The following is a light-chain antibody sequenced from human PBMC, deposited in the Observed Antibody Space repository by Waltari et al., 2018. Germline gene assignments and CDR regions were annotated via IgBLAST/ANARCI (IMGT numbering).Light chain of an antibody. J-gene: IGKJ1*01. V-gene: IGKV4-1*01. CDR3: QQYYSTPQT. CDR1: QSILYSSNNKNY. Sequence: DIVMTQSPDSLAVSLGEGATINCKSRQSILYSSNNKNYLAWYQQKPGQPPELLIYWASTRESGVPDRFSGSGSGTDFTLTISSLQAEDVAVYYCQQYYSTPQTFGQGTKVEIK. CDR2: WAS.